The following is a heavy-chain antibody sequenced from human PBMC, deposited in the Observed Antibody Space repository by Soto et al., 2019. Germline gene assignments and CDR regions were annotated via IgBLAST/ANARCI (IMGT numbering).Heavy chain of an antibody. CDR3: ARSSTIRPNFDY. Sequence: QLHLQESGPGLVKPSETLSLTCTVSGGSISSSTYYWGWIRQPPGKGLEWIGSIYYSGSTYYSPSLKRRVTISVDTSRNQFSLNLSSVTAADTAVYYCARSSTIRPNFDYWGQGTLVTVSS. CDR2: IYYSGST. D-gene: IGHD2-2*01. J-gene: IGHJ4*02. CDR1: GGSISSSTYY. V-gene: IGHV4-39*01.